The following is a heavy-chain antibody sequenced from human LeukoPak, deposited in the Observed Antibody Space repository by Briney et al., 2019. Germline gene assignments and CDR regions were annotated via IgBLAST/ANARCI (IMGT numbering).Heavy chain of an antibody. CDR1: GFTFSTNW. D-gene: IGHD3-22*01. CDR3: AKGDNYYDSSGYYHVRALFDY. Sequence: GGSLRLSCAASGFTFSTNWMHWVRQAPGKGLVRVSRINSDGSSTSYADSVKGRFTISRDNAKNTLYLQMNSLRAEDTAVYYCAKGDNYYDSSGYYHVRALFDYWGQGALVTVSS. V-gene: IGHV3-74*01. J-gene: IGHJ4*02. CDR2: INSDGSST.